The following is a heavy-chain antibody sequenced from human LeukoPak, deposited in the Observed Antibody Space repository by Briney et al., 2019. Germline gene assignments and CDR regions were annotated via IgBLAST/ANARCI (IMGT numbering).Heavy chain of an antibody. J-gene: IGHJ4*02. CDR1: GFPFSSYG. V-gene: IGHV3-33*01. D-gene: IGHD1-1*01. CDR2: IWYDGSYK. Sequence: GGPLRLSCAACGFPFSSYGMHWVRQAPGKGGEWVAVIWYDGSYKYYADCVKGRFTISRDNSKNTLYLQMNNLRAENTAVYYCAGDGHQTGTTGTTSLYVDYWGQGTLVTVSS. CDR3: AGDGHQTGTTGTTSLYVDY.